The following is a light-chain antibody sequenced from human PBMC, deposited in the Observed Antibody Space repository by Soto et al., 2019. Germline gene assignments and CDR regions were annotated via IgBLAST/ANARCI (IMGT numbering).Light chain of an antibody. Sequence: EIVMTQSPSTLSVSTGERATLSCRASQTVSSNLAWYQQKPGQAPRLLIYGASTRATGIPARFSGSGSGIEFTLIISSLQSEDFAVYSCQQYNDWPRTFGQGTKVDI. CDR2: GAS. V-gene: IGKV3-15*01. J-gene: IGKJ1*01. CDR3: QQYNDWPRT. CDR1: QTVSSN.